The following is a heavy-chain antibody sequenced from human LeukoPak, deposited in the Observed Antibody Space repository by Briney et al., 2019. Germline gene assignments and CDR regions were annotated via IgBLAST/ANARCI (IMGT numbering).Heavy chain of an antibody. CDR3: ARSMVRGVDAFDV. J-gene: IGHJ3*01. V-gene: IGHV1-8*01. Sequence: ASVKVSCKASGYTFTSYDVNWVRQDTGQGLEWMGWMSPNSGNTGYAQKFQGRVTMTTNTSISTAYMELSSLRSEDTAVYYCARSMVRGVDAFDVWGQGTMVTVSS. CDR2: MSPNSGNT. D-gene: IGHD3-10*01. CDR1: GYTFTSYD.